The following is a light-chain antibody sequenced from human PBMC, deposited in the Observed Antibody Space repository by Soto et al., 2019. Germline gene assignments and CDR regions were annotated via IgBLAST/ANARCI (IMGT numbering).Light chain of an antibody. CDR3: GSLDDSLNGWV. CDR2: SDD. CDR1: SSNIGSNT. Sequence: QSVLTQSPSASGTPGQRVTLSCSGASSNIGSNTVSWYQQIPGTAPKLLIYSDDQRPPGVPERFSGSKSGTSASLAISGLQSDDEADYYCGSLDDSLNGWVFGGGTKVTVL. J-gene: IGLJ3*02. V-gene: IGLV1-44*01.